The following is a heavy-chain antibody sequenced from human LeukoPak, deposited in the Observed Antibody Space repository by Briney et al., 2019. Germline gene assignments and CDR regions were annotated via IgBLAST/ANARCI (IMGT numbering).Heavy chain of an antibody. D-gene: IGHD3-3*01. J-gene: IGHJ4*02. V-gene: IGHV4-30-4*08. CDR2: IYYSGST. CDR1: GGSISSGDYY. CDR3: ARTDYDFWSGYYSTDY. Sequence: TSQTLSLTCTVSGGSISSGDYYWSWIRQPPGKGLEWIGYIYYSGSTYYNPSLKSRVTISVDTSKNQFSLKLSSVTAAGTAVYYCARTDYDFWSGYYSTDYWGQGTLVTVSS.